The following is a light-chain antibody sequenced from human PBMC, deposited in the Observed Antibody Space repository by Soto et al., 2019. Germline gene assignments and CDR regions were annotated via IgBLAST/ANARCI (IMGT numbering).Light chain of an antibody. J-gene: IGKJ5*01. CDR3: QQYVISPIT. CDR1: QSVTTN. Sequence: EIVLTQSPGTLSLSPGERATLSCRASQSVTTNMAWYQQKPGQAPRLLIYGASSRATGIPDRFSGSGSGTDFTLTISRLEPEDFAVYYCQQYVISPITFGQGTRLEIK. V-gene: IGKV3-20*01. CDR2: GAS.